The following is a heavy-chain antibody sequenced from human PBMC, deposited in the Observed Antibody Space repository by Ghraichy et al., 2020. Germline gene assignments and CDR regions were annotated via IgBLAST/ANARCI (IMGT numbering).Heavy chain of an antibody. J-gene: IGHJ4*02. Sequence: GGSLRLSCAASGFVFHKTWMGWVRQAPVKGLEWVAITNDDAKEKYYADAVKGRFTISRDNARQTLYVQMNSLRVDDTAVYYCVRDPSHGAIDYWGQGTLVSVSS. CDR3: VRDPSHGAIDY. CDR1: GFVFHKTW. CDR2: TNDDAKEK. D-gene: IGHD4-17*01. V-gene: IGHV3-7*03.